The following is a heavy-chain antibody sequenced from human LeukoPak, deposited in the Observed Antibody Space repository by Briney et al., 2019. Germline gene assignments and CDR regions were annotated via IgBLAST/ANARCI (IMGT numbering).Heavy chain of an antibody. CDR2: FDPEDGET. CDR3: ATGPYGGYYYFDY. CDR1: GYTLTELS. D-gene: IGHD6-19*01. Sequence: ASVKVSCKVSGYTLTELSMHWVRQAPGKGLEWMGGFDPEDGETIYAQKFQGRVTMTEDTSTDTAYMELSSLRSEDTAVYCCATGPYGGYYYFDYWGQGTLVTVSS. J-gene: IGHJ4*02. V-gene: IGHV1-24*01.